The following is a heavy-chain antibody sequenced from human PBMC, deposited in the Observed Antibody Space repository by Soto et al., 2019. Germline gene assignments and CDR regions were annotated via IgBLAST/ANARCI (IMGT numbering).Heavy chain of an antibody. V-gene: IGHV3-48*02. CDR2: ISSSSSTI. Sequence: EVQLVESGGGLVQPGGSLRLSCAASGFTFSSYSMNWVRQAPGKGLEWVSYISSSSSTIYYADSVKGRFTISRDNAKNSLYLPMNSLRDEDTAVYYCARVAYRDAFDIWGQGTMVTVSS. CDR1: GFTFSSYS. CDR3: ARVAYRDAFDI. J-gene: IGHJ3*02.